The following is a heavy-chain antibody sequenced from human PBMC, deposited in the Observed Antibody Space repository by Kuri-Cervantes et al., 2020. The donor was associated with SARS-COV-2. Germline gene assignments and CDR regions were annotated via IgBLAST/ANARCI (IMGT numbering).Heavy chain of an antibody. Sequence: GESLKISCAASGLTFSVYGLNWVRQAPGKGLEWVSYISSSSSTIHYADSVKGRFTISRDNAKKSLFLQMNSLRVEDTAVYYCASEVIPNPSEKYAYYGLDVWGQGTTVTVSS. CDR3: ASEVIPNPSEKYAYYGLDV. J-gene: IGHJ6*02. D-gene: IGHD1-26*01. CDR2: ISSSSSTI. V-gene: IGHV3-48*01. CDR1: GLTFSVYG.